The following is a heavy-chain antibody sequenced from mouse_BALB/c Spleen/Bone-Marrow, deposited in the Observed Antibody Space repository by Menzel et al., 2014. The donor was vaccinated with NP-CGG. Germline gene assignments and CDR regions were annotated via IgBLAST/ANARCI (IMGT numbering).Heavy chain of an antibody. J-gene: IGHJ4*01. Sequence: EVKLMESGPELVKPGASVKMSCKASGYTFTSYVMHWVKQKPGQGLEWIGYINPYNDGTKYNEKFEGKATLTSDKSSSPDYMELSSLTSEDSAVYCGAREGGYYAMDSWGQGTSVTGSS. V-gene: IGHV1-14*01. CDR1: GYTFTSYV. CDR3: AREGGYYAMDS. CDR2: INPYNDGT.